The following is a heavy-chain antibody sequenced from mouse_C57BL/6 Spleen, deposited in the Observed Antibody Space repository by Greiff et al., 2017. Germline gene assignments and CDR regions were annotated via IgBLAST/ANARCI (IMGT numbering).Heavy chain of an antibody. CDR2: IWTGGGT. D-gene: IGHD1-1*01. V-gene: IGHV2-9-1*01. CDR3: ARYGSSLAY. CDR1: GFSLTSYA. J-gene: IGHJ3*01. Sequence: VKLMESGPGLVAPSPSLSITCTVSGFSLTSYAISWVRQPPGKGLEWLGVIWTGGGTNYNSAIKSRLSISKDNSKSIVFLKMNSLQTDDTASYYCARYGSSLAYWGQGTLVTVSA.